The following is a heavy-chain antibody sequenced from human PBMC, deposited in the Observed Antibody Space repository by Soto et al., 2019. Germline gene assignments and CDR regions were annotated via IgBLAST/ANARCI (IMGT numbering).Heavy chain of an antibody. V-gene: IGHV3-7*04. Sequence: EVQLVESGGGLVQPGGSLRLSCAASGFTFSNYCMTWVRQVPGKGLEWVANIKQDGSKKYYVDSVKGRFTISRDNAKNSLYPQMNSLRAADTAVYYCARGTVARSDWGQGTLVTVSS. CDR3: ARGTVARSD. CDR2: IKQDGSKK. CDR1: GFTFSNYC. D-gene: IGHD4-17*01. J-gene: IGHJ4*02.